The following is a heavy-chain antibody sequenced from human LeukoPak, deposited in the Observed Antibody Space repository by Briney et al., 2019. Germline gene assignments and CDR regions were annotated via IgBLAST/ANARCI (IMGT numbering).Heavy chain of an antibody. V-gene: IGHV3-74*01. J-gene: IGHJ4*02. CDR3: TTVNVPVTSY. CDR2: INSDGSST. D-gene: IGHD3-10*02. CDR1: GFTFSDYW. Sequence: GGSLRLSCATSGFTFSDYWMHWVRQAPGEGLVWVSRINSDGSSTSYADSVRGRFTISRDNAKNTLYLQMSSLRADDTAVYYCTTVNVPVTSYWGQGTLVTVSS.